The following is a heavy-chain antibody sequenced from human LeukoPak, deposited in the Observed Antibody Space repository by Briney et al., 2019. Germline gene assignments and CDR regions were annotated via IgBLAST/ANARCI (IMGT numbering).Heavy chain of an antibody. CDR1: GFTFSRYW. CDR2: NKSDGSST. CDR3: AREHCSRTGCYLSAYYFDY. J-gene: IGHJ4*02. D-gene: IGHD2-2*01. Sequence: GGSLRLSCGASGFTFSRYWMHWVRQAPGKGLVWVSRNKSDGSSTTYADSVKGRFTISRENAKNTLYLQMNSLRAEDTAVYYCAREHCSRTGCYLSAYYFDYWGQGTLVTVSS. V-gene: IGHV3-74*01.